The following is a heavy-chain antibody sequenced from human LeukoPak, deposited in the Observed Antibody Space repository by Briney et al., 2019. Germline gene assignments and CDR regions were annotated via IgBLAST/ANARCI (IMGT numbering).Heavy chain of an antibody. CDR2: INHSGSN. CDR1: GGSFSGYY. CDR3: ARDLRGPQSRVY. Sequence: PLETLSLTCAVYGGSFSGYYWSWIRQPPGKGLEWIGEINHSGSNNYNPSLKSRVTISVDTSKNQFSLKLSSVTAADTAVYYCARDLRGPQSRVYWGQGTLVTVSS. J-gene: IGHJ4*02. V-gene: IGHV4-34*01. D-gene: IGHD4-11*01.